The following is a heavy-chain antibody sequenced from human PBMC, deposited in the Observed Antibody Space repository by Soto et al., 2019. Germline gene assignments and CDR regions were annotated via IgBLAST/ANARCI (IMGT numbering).Heavy chain of an antibody. J-gene: IGHJ4*02. CDR3: AISTDGYNIDY. D-gene: IGHD5-12*01. V-gene: IGHV4-31*03. CDR2: IYYSGTT. Sequence: QVQLQESGPGLVKPSQTLSLTCTVSGGSISTGGYYWNWIRQHPGKGLEWIGYIYYSGTTYYNPSLKSRLTISVDTSKSQFSLKLSSVTAADTAVYYCAISTDGYNIDYWGQGTLVTVSS. CDR1: GGSISTGGYY.